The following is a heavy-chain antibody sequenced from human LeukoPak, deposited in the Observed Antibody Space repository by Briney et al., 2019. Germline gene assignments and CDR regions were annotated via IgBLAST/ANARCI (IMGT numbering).Heavy chain of an antibody. CDR3: ARNGVADNWFDP. CDR1: GYTFTGYY. D-gene: IGHD3-3*01. Sequence: ASVKVSCKASGYTFTGYYMHWVRQAPGQGLEWMGWINPNSGGTNYAQKFQGRVTMTRDTSISTAYMELSRLRSDDTAVYYCARNGVADNWFDPWGQETLVTVSS. CDR2: INPNSGGT. J-gene: IGHJ5*02. V-gene: IGHV1-2*02.